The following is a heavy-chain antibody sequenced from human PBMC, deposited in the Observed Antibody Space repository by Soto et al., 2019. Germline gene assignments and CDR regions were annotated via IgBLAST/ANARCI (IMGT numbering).Heavy chain of an antibody. V-gene: IGHV1-2*02. CDR3: ARVISTAGDY. CDR1: GYSFTDYY. CDR2: INPKSGGT. Sequence: QVQLVQSEAEVKKPGASVKVSCTASGYSFTDYYLHWVRQAPGQGLEWLGWINPKSGGTNYAQRFEDRVNLTRDTSLGTAYLELPSLRSDDTAVYYCARVISTAGDYWGQGTLVTVSS. J-gene: IGHJ4*02.